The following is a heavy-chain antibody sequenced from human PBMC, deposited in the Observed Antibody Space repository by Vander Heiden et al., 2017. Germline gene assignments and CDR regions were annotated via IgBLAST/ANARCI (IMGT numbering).Heavy chain of an antibody. V-gene: IGHV3-33*01. CDR2: IWYDGSNA. CDR3: ARVRGSGSSWWYFDL. J-gene: IGHJ2*01. Sequence: QVQLVESGGGVVQPGRSLRLSCAATRFTFGSYGLIWFRQAPGKGLEWVAIIWYDGSNAYYADAGKGRFTISRDNAKKTVYLQINSLRAEDTALYYCARVRGSGSSWWYFDLWGRGTLVTVSS. D-gene: IGHD1-26*01. CDR1: RFTFGSYG.